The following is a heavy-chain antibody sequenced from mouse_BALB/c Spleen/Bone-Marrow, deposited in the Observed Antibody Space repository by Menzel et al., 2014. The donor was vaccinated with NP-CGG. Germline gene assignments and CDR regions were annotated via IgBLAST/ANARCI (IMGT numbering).Heavy chain of an antibody. J-gene: IGHJ2*01. Sequence: EVMLVESGPSLVKPSQTLSLTCSVTGDSITNAYWNWIRKFPGNKIDYMGYISYSGNTYYNPSLKSRISITRDTSKNQFYLQLNSVTTEDTATYFCARRTGYYFDYWGQGTTLTVSS. V-gene: IGHV3-8*02. CDR1: GDSITNAY. CDR2: ISYSGNT. CDR3: ARRTGYYFDY. D-gene: IGHD4-1*01.